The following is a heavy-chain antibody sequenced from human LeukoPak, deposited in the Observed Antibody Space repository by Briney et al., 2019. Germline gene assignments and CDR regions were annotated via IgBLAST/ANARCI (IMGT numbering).Heavy chain of an antibody. D-gene: IGHD6-19*01. CDR2: IYYSGST. CDR1: GGSISSYY. Sequence: MTSETLSLTCTVSGGSISSYYWSWIRQPPGKGLEWNGYIYYSGSTNYNPSLKSRVTISVDTSKNQFSLKLSSVTAADTAVYYCARDRFRGWGYDYWGQGTLVTVSS. V-gene: IGHV4-59*01. J-gene: IGHJ4*02. CDR3: ARDRFRGWGYDY.